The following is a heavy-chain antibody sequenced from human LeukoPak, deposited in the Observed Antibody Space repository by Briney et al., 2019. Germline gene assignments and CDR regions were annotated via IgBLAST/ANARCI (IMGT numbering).Heavy chain of an antibody. J-gene: IGHJ3*02. V-gene: IGHV3-23*01. D-gene: IGHD2-2*01. CDR3: AKDLVGYCSSTSCYQGSAFDT. Sequence: PGGSLRLSCAASGFTFSSYAMSWVRQAPGKGLEWVSAISGSGGSTYYADSVKGRFTISRDNSKNTLYLQMNSLRAEDTAVYYCAKDLVGYCSSTSCYQGSAFDTWGQGTMVTVSS. CDR1: GFTFSSYA. CDR2: ISGSGGST.